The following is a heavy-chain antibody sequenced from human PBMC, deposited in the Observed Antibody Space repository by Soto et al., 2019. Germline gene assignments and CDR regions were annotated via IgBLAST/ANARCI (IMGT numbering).Heavy chain of an antibody. Sequence: SETLSLTCTVSGGSISSYYWSWIRQPPGKGLEWIGYIYYSGSTNYNPSLKSRVTISVDTSKNQFSLKLSSVTAADTAVYYCARDRWVYSSDPFSYYYGMDVWGQGTTVTVSS. D-gene: IGHD6-25*01. CDR1: GGSISSYY. V-gene: IGHV4-59*01. CDR2: IYYSGST. CDR3: ARDRWVYSSDPFSYYYGMDV. J-gene: IGHJ6*02.